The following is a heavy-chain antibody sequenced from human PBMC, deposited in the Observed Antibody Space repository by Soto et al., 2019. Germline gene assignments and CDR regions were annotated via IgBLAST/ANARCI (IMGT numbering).Heavy chain of an antibody. J-gene: IGHJ5*02. CDR1: GYTFTSTG. Sequence: QVQLVQSGAEVKKPGASVKVSCKASGYTFTSTGISWVRQAPGQGLEWMGWISTYNGKTNYAQKFQGRVTMTTDTSTSKAYMDLRSLRSDDTAVYYCVRVVDSTTGWFDPWGQGTLVTVSS. D-gene: IGHD5-12*01. CDR2: ISTYNGKT. CDR3: VRVVDSTTGWFDP. V-gene: IGHV1-18*01.